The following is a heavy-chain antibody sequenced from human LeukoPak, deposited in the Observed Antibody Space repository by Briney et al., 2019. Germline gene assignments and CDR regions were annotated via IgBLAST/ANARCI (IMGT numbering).Heavy chain of an antibody. J-gene: IGHJ4*02. CDR2: IIPIFGTA. Sequence: SVKVSCKASGGTFSSYAISWVRQAPGQGLEWMGGIIPIFGTANYAQKFQGRVTITADESTSTAYMELSSLRSEDTGVYYCARLEITTVTTSDYWGQGTLVTVSS. CDR3: ARLEITTVTTSDY. CDR1: GGTFSSYA. V-gene: IGHV1-69*13. D-gene: IGHD4-17*01.